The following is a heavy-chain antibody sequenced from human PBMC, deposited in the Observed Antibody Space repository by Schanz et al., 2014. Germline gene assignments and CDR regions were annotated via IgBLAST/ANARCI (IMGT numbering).Heavy chain of an antibody. CDR3: AGTYCSSTSCYTGYYYMDV. CDR1: GGTFSSFG. J-gene: IGHJ6*03. Sequence: VQLEQSGAEVKKPGSSVKVSCKASGGTFSSFGINWVRQAPGQGLEWMGRIISILGIPNYAQKFQGRVTITADKSTSTAYMELTSLRSEDTAVYYCAGTYCSSTSCYTGYYYMDVWGKGTTVTVSS. V-gene: IGHV1-69*02. D-gene: IGHD2-2*02. CDR2: IISILGIP.